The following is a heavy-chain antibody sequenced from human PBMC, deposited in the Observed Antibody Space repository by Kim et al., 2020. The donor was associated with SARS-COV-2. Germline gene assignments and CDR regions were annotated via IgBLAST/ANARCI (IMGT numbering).Heavy chain of an antibody. CDR2: IDADNGNT. J-gene: IGHJ4*02. V-gene: IGHV1-3*01. CDR3: ARNEDY. Sequence: ASVKVSCKASGYTFTSYAFHWVRQAPGQRLEWMGWIDADNGNTKYSQKVQGRVTITRDTSASTAYMELSSLRSEDTAVYYCARNEDYWGQGTLVTVSS. CDR1: GYTFTSYA.